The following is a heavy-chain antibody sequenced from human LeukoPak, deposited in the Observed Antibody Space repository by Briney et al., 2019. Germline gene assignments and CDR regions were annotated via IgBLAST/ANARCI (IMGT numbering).Heavy chain of an antibody. Sequence: PSETLSLSCTVSGGSISGHFWSWIRQPAGRGLEWIGRIYSSGTTNYNPSLKSRVTMSIDTSKNQFSLNLNSVTAADTAVYYCARAEGTYFSFNFDYWGQGTLVTVSS. CDR3: ARAEGTYFSFNFDY. V-gene: IGHV4-4*07. J-gene: IGHJ4*02. CDR1: GGSISGHF. CDR2: IYSSGTT. D-gene: IGHD1-26*01.